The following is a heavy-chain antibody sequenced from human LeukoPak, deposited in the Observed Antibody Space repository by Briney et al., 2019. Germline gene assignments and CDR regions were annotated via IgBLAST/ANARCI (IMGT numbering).Heavy chain of an antibody. V-gene: IGHV3-23*01. D-gene: IGHD6-13*01. CDR3: AKDHSSSYGNRFDP. CDR1: GFTFSSYA. Sequence: PGGPLRLFCAASGFTFSSYAMTWLPQAPGKALVGVSAISGSGGRTYYADSVKGRFTISRDNSKNTLYLQMNSLRAEDTAVYYCAKDHSSSYGNRFDPWGQGTLVTVSS. J-gene: IGHJ5*02. CDR2: ISGSGGRT.